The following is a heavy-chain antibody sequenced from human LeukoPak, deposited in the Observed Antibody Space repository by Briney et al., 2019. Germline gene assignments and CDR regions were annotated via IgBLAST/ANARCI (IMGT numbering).Heavy chain of an antibody. CDR1: GGSISSYY. Sequence: PSETLSLTCTVSGGSISSYYWSWIRQPPGKGLEWIGYIYYSGSTNYNPFLKSRVTISVDTSKNQFSLKLSSVTAADTAVYYCARDRSGDYDFDYWGQGTLVTVSS. J-gene: IGHJ4*02. CDR2: IYYSGST. V-gene: IGHV4-59*01. D-gene: IGHD4-17*01. CDR3: ARDRSGDYDFDY.